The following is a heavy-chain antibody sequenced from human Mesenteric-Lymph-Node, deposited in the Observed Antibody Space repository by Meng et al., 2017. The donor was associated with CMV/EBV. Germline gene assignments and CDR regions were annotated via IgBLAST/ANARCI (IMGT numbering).Heavy chain of an antibody. D-gene: IGHD2-2*01. V-gene: IGHV1-2*02. CDR1: GYTFTGYY. J-gene: IGHJ4*02. CDR3: ARVVVVPAAIDY. Sequence: ASVKVSCKASGYTFTGYYMHWVRQAPGQGPEWMGWINPNSGGTNYAQKFQGRVTMTRDTSISTAYMELSRLRSDDTAVYYCARVVVVPAAIDYWGQGTLVTVSS. CDR2: INPNSGGT.